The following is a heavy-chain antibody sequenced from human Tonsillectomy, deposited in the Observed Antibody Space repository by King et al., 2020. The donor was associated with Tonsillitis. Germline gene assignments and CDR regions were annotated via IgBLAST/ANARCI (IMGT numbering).Heavy chain of an antibody. D-gene: IGHD5-18*01. V-gene: IGHV3-23*04. Sequence: VQLVESGGGLVQPGGSLRLSCAASGFTFSSYAMSWVRQAPGKGLEWVSAISGSGGSTYYADSVKGRFTISRDNSKNTLYLQMNSLRAEDTAVYYCAKDGGYSYGYYYYYYMDVWGKATTVTVSS. J-gene: IGHJ6*03. CDR2: ISGSGGST. CDR3: AKDGGYSYGYYYYYYMDV. CDR1: GFTFSSYA.